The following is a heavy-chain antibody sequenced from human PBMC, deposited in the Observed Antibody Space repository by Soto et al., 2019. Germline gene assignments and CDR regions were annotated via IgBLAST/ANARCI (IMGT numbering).Heavy chain of an antibody. J-gene: IGHJ6*02. CDR3: ARRPLRQWLVWSYGMDV. D-gene: IGHD6-19*01. CDR1: GGSFSGYY. CDR2: INHSGST. Sequence: SETLSLTCAVYGGSFSGYYWIWIRQPPGKGLEWIGEINHSGSTNYNPSLKSRVTISVDTSKNQFSLKLSSVTAADTAVYYCARRPLRQWLVWSYGMDVSGPGTTLTVYS. V-gene: IGHV4-34*01.